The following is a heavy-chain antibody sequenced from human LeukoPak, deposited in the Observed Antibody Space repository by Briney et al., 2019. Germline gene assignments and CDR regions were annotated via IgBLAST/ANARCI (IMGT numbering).Heavy chain of an antibody. Sequence: GGSLRLSCAASGFTFSSYEMNWVRQAPGKGLEWVSYISSSGSTIYYADSVKGRFTISRDNAKNSLYLQMNSLRAEDTAVYYCARDQYAEILAARPGNWFDPWGQGTLVTVSS. D-gene: IGHD6-6*01. J-gene: IGHJ5*02. V-gene: IGHV3-48*03. CDR2: ISSSGSTI. CDR3: ARDQYAEILAARPGNWFDP. CDR1: GFTFSSYE.